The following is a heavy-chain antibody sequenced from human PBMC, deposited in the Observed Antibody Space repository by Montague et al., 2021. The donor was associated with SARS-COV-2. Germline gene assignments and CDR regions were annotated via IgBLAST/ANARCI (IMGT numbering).Heavy chain of an antibody. CDR1: GGSFSGHY. CDR2: IDNVGSI. CDR3: ARGRIEVSMIVVVLTGASYYMDV. V-gene: IGHV4-34*01. D-gene: IGHD2-15*01. J-gene: IGHJ6*03. Sequence: SETLSPTCAVYGGSFSGHYWSWFRQPPGKGLEWIGEIDNVGSINYNPSLKSRVTMSVDTSKNQSSLKLYSVTAADTVVYYCARGRIEVSMIVVVLTGASYYMDVWGKGTTVTVSS.